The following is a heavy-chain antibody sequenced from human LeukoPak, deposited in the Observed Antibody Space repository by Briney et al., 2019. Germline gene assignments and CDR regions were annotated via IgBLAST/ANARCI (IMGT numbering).Heavy chain of an antibody. D-gene: IGHD2-2*01. CDR2: IITILGIA. Sequence: GASVKVSCKASGGTFSSYAISWVRQAPGQWLEWMGRIITILGIANYAQRFQGRVTITADKSTSTAYMELSSLRSEDTAVYYCARVQYVVVPAAYGGYYYYGMDVWGQGTTVTVSS. J-gene: IGHJ6*02. V-gene: IGHV1-69*04. CDR1: GGTFSSYA. CDR3: ARVQYVVVPAAYGGYYYYGMDV.